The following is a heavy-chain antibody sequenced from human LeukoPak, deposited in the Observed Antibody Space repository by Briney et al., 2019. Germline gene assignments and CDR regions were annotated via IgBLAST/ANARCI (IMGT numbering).Heavy chain of an antibody. J-gene: IGHJ4*02. V-gene: IGHV5-51*01. CDR3: ARLGYDSGSYSVVPDFDY. CDR2: IYPGDSDT. CDR1: GYSFTSYW. Sequence: GESLKISCKGSGYSFTSYWIGWVRQMPGKGLEWMGIIYPGDSDTRYSPSFQGQVTISADKSISTAYLQWSSLKASDTAMYYCARLGYDSGSYSVVPDFDYWGQGTLVTVSS. D-gene: IGHD1-26*01.